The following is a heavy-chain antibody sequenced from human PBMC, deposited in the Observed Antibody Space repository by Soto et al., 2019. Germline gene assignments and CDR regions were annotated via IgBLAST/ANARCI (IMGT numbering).Heavy chain of an antibody. CDR2: ISSSGGST. CDR1: GFTFSSYA. Sequence: GGSLRLSCAASGFTFSSYAMIWVRQAPGKGLEWVSVISSSGGSTYYADSVKGRFTISRDNSKTTLYLQMNSLRGEDTAVYYCAKGGYNGYDSTYYFDYWGQGTLVTVSS. CDR3: AKGGYNGYDSTYYFDY. J-gene: IGHJ4*02. V-gene: IGHV3-23*01. D-gene: IGHD5-12*01.